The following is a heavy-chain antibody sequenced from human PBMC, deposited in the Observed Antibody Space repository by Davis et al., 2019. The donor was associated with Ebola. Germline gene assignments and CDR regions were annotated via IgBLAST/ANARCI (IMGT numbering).Heavy chain of an antibody. CDR2: ISGSGGST. Sequence: GGSLRLSCAASGFTFSSYAMTWVRQAPGKGLEWVSGISGSGGSTYYADSVKGRFTISRDNSKNTLYLQMNSLRVEDTAVYYCARGIAAANDYWGQGTLVTVSS. CDR3: ARGIAAANDY. J-gene: IGHJ4*02. V-gene: IGHV3-23*01. D-gene: IGHD6-13*01. CDR1: GFTFSSYA.